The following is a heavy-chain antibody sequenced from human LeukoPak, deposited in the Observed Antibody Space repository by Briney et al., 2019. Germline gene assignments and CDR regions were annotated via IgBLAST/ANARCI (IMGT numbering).Heavy chain of an antibody. CDR1: GFTFSSYA. Sequence: GGSLRLSCAASGFTFSSYAMHWVRQAPGKGLEWVAVISYDGSNKYYADSVKGRFTISRDNSKNTLYLQMNSLRAEDTAVYYCARESGDSYNFNYWGQGTLVTVSS. CDR3: ARESGDSYNFNY. V-gene: IGHV3-30*04. CDR2: ISYDGSNK. D-gene: IGHD5-24*01. J-gene: IGHJ4*02.